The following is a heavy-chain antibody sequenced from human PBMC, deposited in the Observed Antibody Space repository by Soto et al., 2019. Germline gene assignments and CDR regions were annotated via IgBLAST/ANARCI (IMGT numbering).Heavy chain of an antibody. Sequence: SETLSLTCTVSGGSISSYYWSWIRQPPGKGLEWIGYIYYSGSTNYNPSLKSRVTISVDTSKNQFSLKLSSVTAADTAVYYCARTSSGDPVYYWGQGTLVTVSS. J-gene: IGHJ4*02. V-gene: IGHV4-59*01. CDR3: ARTSSGDPVYY. CDR1: GGSISSYY. CDR2: IYYSGST. D-gene: IGHD6-25*01.